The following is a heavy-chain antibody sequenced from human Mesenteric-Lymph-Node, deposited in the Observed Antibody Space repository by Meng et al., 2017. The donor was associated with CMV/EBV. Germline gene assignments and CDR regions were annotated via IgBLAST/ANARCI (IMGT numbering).Heavy chain of an antibody. CDR3: ARVPKYYGMDV. CDR1: GFTFSSYS. Sequence: GESLKISCAASGFTFSSYSMNWVRQAPGKGLEWVSYIGSSSSTIYYADSVKGRFTISRDNTKNSLYLQMNSLRAEDTAVYYCARVPKYYGMDVWGQGTTVTVSS. V-gene: IGHV3-48*04. J-gene: IGHJ6*02. CDR2: IGSSSSTI.